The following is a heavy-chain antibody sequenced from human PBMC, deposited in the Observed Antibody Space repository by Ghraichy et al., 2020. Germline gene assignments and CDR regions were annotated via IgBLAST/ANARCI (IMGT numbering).Heavy chain of an antibody. V-gene: IGHV1-2*04. CDR1: EYTFTGYY. CDR2: INPNSGGT. J-gene: IGHJ4*02. CDR3: ARERCSGDNCQFDY. D-gene: IGHD2-15*01. Sequence: ASVKVSCKASEYTFTGYYMHWVRQAPGQGLEWMGWINPNSGGTNYAQKFQGWVTMTRDTSISTAYMELSRLRSDDTAVYYCARERCSGDNCQFDYWGQGTLVTVSS.